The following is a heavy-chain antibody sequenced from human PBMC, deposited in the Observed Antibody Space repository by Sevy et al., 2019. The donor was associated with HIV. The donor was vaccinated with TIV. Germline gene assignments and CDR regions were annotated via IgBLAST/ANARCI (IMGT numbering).Heavy chain of an antibody. CDR1: GDSMSGYY. J-gene: IGHJ6*03. Sequence: SETLSLTCTVSGDSMSGYYWSWIRQPAGKGLEWIGRIYTSGSTYYNPSLKSRVTLSIDSSKNQFSLRLSSVTAADPALYLCVHSSINQPVHYSHYLVLLGKWTSFTVSS. CDR2: IYTSGST. D-gene: IGHD2-2*01. V-gene: IGHV4-4*07. CDR3: VHSSINQPVHYSHYLVL.